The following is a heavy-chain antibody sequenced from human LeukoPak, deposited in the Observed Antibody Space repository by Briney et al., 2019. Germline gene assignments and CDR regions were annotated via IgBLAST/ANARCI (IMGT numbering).Heavy chain of an antibody. J-gene: IGHJ2*01. CDR1: GASIRSYY. Sequence: SETLSLTCSVSGASIRSYYWSWIRQPAGKGLEWIGRIYSSGSSNYNSSLKSRVTISVDTSKNQFSLKLGSVTAADTAVYYCARGRGYYGSGRGYWYFDLWGRGTLVTVSS. D-gene: IGHD3-10*01. V-gene: IGHV4-4*07. CDR2: IYSSGSS. CDR3: ARGRGYYGSGRGYWYFDL.